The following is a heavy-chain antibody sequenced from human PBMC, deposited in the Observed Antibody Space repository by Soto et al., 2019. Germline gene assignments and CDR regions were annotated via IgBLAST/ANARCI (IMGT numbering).Heavy chain of an antibody. Sequence: SETLSLTCTVSGGSVSSGTYYWSWIRQPPGKGLEWIGNIYYSGSTNYNPSLKSRVTISVDTSKNQFSLKLSSVTAADTAVYYCAAYCSSASCQGNYYYYYGMDIWGQGTTVTVSS. D-gene: IGHD2-2*01. J-gene: IGHJ6*02. CDR1: GGSVSSGTYY. V-gene: IGHV4-61*01. CDR3: AAYCSSASCQGNYYYYYGMDI. CDR2: IYYSGST.